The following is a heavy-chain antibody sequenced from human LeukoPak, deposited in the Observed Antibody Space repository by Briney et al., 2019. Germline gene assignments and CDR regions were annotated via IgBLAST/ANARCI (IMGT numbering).Heavy chain of an antibody. V-gene: IGHV3-7*01. CDR1: GFTFSSYW. CDR2: IKQDGSEK. CDR3: ARDYYDSSGYLLFDY. D-gene: IGHD3-22*01. Sequence: GSLRLSCAASGFTFSSYWMSWVRQAPGKGLEWVANIKQDGSEKYYVDSVKGRFTISRDNAKNSLYLQMNSLRAEDTAVYYCARDYYDSSGYLLFDYWGQGTLVTVSS. J-gene: IGHJ4*02.